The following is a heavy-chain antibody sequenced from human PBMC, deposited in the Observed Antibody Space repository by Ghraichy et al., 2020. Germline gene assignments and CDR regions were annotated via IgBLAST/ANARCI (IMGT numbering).Heavy chain of an antibody. CDR3: TRTLNTGARGSLIVAPQNFAA. V-gene: IGHV3-49*03. CDR1: GFTFSDYA. Sequence: GGSLRLSCVASGFTFSDYALNWFRQAPGKGLEWVGLIRSKTYGGTPDYAASMKGRFTISRDDSKSTAYLEMSTLKTEDTAVYYCTRTLNTGARGSLIVAPQNFAAWGHGTLVTVAS. D-gene: IGHD3-22*01. CDR2: IRSKTYGGTP. J-gene: IGHJ5*01.